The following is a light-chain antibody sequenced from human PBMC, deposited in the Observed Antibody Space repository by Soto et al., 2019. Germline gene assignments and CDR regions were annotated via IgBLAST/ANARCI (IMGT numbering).Light chain of an antibody. CDR3: SSYACSNNFV. Sequence: HSALTQPPSASGSPGQSVTISCSGTSSDVGGYNYVSWHQQHPGKAPKLMIYEVSKRPSGVPDRFSGSKSGNTASLIVSGLQAEDEADYYCSSYACSNNFVFG. CDR1: SSDVGGYNY. J-gene: IGLJ2*01. CDR2: EVS. V-gene: IGLV2-8*01.